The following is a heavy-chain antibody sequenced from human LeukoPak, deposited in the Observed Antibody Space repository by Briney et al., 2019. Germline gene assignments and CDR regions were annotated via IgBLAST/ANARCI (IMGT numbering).Heavy chain of an antibody. J-gene: IGHJ4*02. D-gene: IGHD2-21*02. V-gene: IGHV3-33*01. Sequence: GGSLRLSCAASGFTFSSYGMHWVRQAPGKGLEWVAVILSDGSKEFYTDSVKGRFTISRDNAKNSLFLQMNSLRAEDTAVYYCAREGIVVVTSSFDYWGQGTLVTVSS. CDR2: ILSDGSKE. CDR1: GFTFSSYG. CDR3: AREGIVVVTSSFDY.